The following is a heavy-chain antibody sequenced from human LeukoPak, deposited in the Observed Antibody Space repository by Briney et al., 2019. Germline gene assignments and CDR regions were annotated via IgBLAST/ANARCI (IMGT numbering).Heavy chain of an antibody. CDR1: GGSLNNYY. V-gene: IGHV4-4*07. CDR2: IHTSGST. D-gene: IGHD2-2*01. Sequence: SETLSLTCTVSGGSLNNYYWSWIRQPAGKGLEWIGRIHTSGSTNYNPSLKSRVTMSVDTSKNHFSLKLSSVTAADTAVYYCAGTNLPATQGAFDIWGQGTMVTVSS. J-gene: IGHJ3*02. CDR3: AGTNLPATQGAFDI.